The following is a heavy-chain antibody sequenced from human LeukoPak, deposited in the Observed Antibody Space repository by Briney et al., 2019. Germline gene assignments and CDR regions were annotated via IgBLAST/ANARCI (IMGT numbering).Heavy chain of an antibody. V-gene: IGHV3-48*04. J-gene: IGHJ6*03. Sequence: PGGSLRLSGAASGFTFSSYSMTWVRKAQGKGREGVPYISSSSGTIYNADSVTGRFTISRDNAKNSLYLQMNSLRAEDTALYYCARGQGDFWSGYYYYYYMDVWGRGTKVTVSS. CDR2: ISSSSGTI. CDR3: ARGQGDFWSGYYYYYYMDV. CDR1: GFTFSSYS. D-gene: IGHD3-3*01.